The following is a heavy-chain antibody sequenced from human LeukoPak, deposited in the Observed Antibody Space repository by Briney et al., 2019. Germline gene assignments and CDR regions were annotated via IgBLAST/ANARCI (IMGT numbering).Heavy chain of an antibody. Sequence: PGGSLRLSCAASGFTFSSYAMSWVGQAPGKGLEWVSAISGSGGSTYYADSVKGRFTISRDNSKNTLYLQMNSLRAEDTAVYYCAKDPLSSGYYYYGMDVWGQGTTVTVSS. CDR1: GFTFSSYA. V-gene: IGHV3-23*01. J-gene: IGHJ6*02. CDR3: AKDPLSSGYYYYGMDV. D-gene: IGHD6-19*01. CDR2: ISGSGGST.